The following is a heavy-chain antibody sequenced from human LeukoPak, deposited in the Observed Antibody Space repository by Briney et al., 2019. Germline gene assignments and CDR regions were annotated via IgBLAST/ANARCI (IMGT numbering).Heavy chain of an antibody. Sequence: GGSLRLSCAASGFTFSSYAMSWVRQAPGKGLEWVSAISGSGGSTYYADSVKGRFTISRDNSKNTLYLQMNSLRAEDTAVYYCAKDKVGGWSLNWFDPWGQGTLVTVSS. V-gene: IGHV3-23*01. CDR3: AKDKVGGWSLNWFDP. CDR2: ISGSGGST. J-gene: IGHJ5*02. CDR1: GFTFSSYA. D-gene: IGHD6-19*01.